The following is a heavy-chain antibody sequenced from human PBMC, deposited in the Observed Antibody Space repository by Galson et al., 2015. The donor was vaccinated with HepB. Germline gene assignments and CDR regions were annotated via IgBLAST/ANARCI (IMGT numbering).Heavy chain of an antibody. CDR3: ASEYRSSTSCYGGVAFDI. D-gene: IGHD2-2*01. CDR1: GFTFSSYS. Sequence: SLRLSCAASGFTFSSYSMNWVRQAPGKGLEWVSSISSSSSYIYYADSVKGRFTISRDNAKNSLYLQMNSLRAEDTAVYYCASEYRSSTSCYGGVAFDIWGQGTMVTVSS. CDR2: ISSSSSYI. J-gene: IGHJ3*02. V-gene: IGHV3-21*01.